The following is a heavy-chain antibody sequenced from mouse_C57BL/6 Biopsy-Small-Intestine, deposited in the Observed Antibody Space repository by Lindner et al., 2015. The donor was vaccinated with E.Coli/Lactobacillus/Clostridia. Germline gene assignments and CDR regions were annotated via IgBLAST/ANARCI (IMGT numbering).Heavy chain of an antibody. CDR1: GYAFSGYW. J-gene: IGHJ2*01. CDR3: ARGERGDFDY. V-gene: IGHV1-80*01. Sequence: VQLQESGAELVKPGASVKISCKASGYAFSGYWMNWVKQRPGQGLEWIGQIYPGDGETNYNEKFKGKATLTADKSSSTAYMQLSSLTSEDSAVYFCARGERGDFDYWGQGTTLTVSS. CDR2: IYPGDGET.